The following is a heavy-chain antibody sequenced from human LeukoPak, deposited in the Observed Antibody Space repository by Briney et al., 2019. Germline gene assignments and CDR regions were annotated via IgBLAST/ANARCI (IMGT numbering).Heavy chain of an antibody. CDR1: GYTFTGYY. Sequence: ASVKVSCKASGYTFTGYYMHWVRQAPGQGLEWMGWINPNSGGTNYAQKFQGWVTMTRDTSISTAYMELSRLRSDDTAVYYCARASSGVAADFDYWGQGTLVTVSS. V-gene: IGHV1-2*04. CDR3: ARASSGVAADFDY. D-gene: IGHD6-13*01. CDR2: INPNSGGT. J-gene: IGHJ4*02.